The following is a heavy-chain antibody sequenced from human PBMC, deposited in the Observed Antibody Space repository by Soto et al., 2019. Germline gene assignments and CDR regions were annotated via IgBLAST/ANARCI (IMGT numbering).Heavy chain of an antibody. Sequence: QMQLVESGGGVVQPGRSLRLSCAASGFTFSSYPMHWVRQAPGKGLEWVAVISFDGSKKYYADSVKGRFFISKDNSKNILSLQMNSLRGEDSAVYYCARLPGPLVAVLYLCPVDGREPVSDADVWGQGTAVTVSS. CDR3: ARLPGPLVAVLYLCPVDGREPVSDADV. CDR1: GFTFSSYP. V-gene: IGHV3-30-3*01. J-gene: IGHJ6*02. D-gene: IGHD6-19*01. CDR2: ISFDGSKK.